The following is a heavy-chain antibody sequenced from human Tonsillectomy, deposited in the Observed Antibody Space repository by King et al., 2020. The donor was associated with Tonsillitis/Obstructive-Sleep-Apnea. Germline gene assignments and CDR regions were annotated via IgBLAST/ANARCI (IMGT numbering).Heavy chain of an antibody. V-gene: IGHV3-15*01. Sequence: VQLVESGGGLVKPGGSLRLSCAASGFTFSNAWMSWVRQAPGKGLEWVGRIKSKTDGGTTDYAAPVKGRVTISRDVSKNTLYLQMNSLKTEDTAVYYCTTGRYCSGGSCVYDYWGQGTLVTVSS. D-gene: IGHD2-15*01. CDR3: TTGRYCSGGSCVYDY. CDR1: GFTFSNAW. CDR2: IKSKTDGGTT. J-gene: IGHJ4*02.